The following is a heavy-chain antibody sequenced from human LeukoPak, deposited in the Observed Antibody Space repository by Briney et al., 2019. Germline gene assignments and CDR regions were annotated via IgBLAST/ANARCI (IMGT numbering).Heavy chain of an antibody. D-gene: IGHD3-22*01. J-gene: IGHJ3*02. CDR1: GFTFSSYS. V-gene: IGHV3-21*04. Sequence: PGGSLRLSCAASGFTFSSYSMNWVRQAPGKGLEWVSSISSSSSYIYYADSVKGRFTISRDNSKNTLYLQMNSLRAEDTAVYYCAKNYGYYYLEAFDIWGQGTMVTVSS. CDR2: ISSSSSYI. CDR3: AKNYGYYYLEAFDI.